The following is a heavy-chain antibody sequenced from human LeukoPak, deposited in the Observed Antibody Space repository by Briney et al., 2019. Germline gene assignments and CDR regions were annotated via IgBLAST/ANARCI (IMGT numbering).Heavy chain of an antibody. Sequence: GESLKISCKASGYSFTTHWIGWVRQMPGKGLEWMGIIYPGDSDTRYSPSFQGQVTISADKSISTAYLQWSSLKASDTAMYYCARRGPSSGRDNWFDPWGQGTLVTVSS. CDR3: ARRGPSSGRDNWFDP. CDR1: GYSFTTHW. CDR2: IYPGDSDT. V-gene: IGHV5-51*01. D-gene: IGHD6-19*01. J-gene: IGHJ5*02.